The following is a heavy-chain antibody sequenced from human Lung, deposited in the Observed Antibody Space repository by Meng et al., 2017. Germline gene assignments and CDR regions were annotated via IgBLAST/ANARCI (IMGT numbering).Heavy chain of an antibody. J-gene: IGHJ4*02. CDR1: GFSFTDAW. V-gene: IGHV3-15*01. D-gene: IGHD6-13*01. CDR2: IKSNSDGGTT. Sequence: EGQLLEFGGGLVKPGGSLRLSCVASGFSFTDAWMSWVRQAPGKGLEWVGRIKSNSDGGTTDYAAPVKGRFTISRDDSKNTLYLQMNSLITEDTAVYFCATGAAADHWGQGTLVTVSS. CDR3: ATGAAADH.